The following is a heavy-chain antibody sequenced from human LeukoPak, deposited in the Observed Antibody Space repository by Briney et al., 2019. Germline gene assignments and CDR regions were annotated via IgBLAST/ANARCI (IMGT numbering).Heavy chain of an antibody. Sequence: GGSLRLSCAASGFTFSSYWLSWVRQAPGKGLEWVANIKHDGGQKYYVDSVKGRFSISRDNSKNTLYLQMNSLRAEDTAVYYCARDWDSSGYYANYFDYWGQGTLVTVSS. CDR1: GFTFSSYW. CDR2: IKHDGGQK. CDR3: ARDWDSSGYYANYFDY. J-gene: IGHJ4*02. D-gene: IGHD3-22*01. V-gene: IGHV3-7*01.